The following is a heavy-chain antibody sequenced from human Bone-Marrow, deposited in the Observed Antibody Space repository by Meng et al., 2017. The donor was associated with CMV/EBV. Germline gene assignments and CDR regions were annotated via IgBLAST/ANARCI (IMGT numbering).Heavy chain of an antibody. J-gene: IGHJ4*02. CDR1: GFTFSSYW. Sequence: GESLKISFAASGFTFSSYWMSWVRQAPGKGLEWVANIKQDGSEKYYVDSVKGRFTISRDNAKNSLYLQMNSLRAEDTAVYYCARDRSDYGGNSWGQGTLVTVSS. CDR3: ARDRSDYGGNS. D-gene: IGHD4-23*01. V-gene: IGHV3-7*01. CDR2: IKQDGSEK.